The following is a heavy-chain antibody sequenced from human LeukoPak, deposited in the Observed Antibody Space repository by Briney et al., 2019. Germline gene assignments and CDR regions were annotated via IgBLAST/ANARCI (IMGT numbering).Heavy chain of an antibody. Sequence: ASVKVSCKASGYTFTSYGISWVRQAPGQGLEWMGWISAYNGNTNYALKLQGRVTMTTDTSTSTAYMELRSLRSDDTAVYYCARDPDFWSGYSGTDYWGQGTLVTVSS. CDR3: ARDPDFWSGYSGTDY. CDR1: GYTFTSYG. J-gene: IGHJ4*02. D-gene: IGHD3-3*01. CDR2: ISAYNGNT. V-gene: IGHV1-18*01.